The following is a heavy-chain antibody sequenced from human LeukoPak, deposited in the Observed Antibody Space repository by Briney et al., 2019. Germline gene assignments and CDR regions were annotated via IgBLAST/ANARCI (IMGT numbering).Heavy chain of an antibody. Sequence: PGGSLRLSCAASGFTFSSYAMSWVRQAPGKGLEWVSAISGSGGSTYYADSVKGRFTISRDNSKNTLYLQMNSLRAEDTAVYYCARVGYCSSTSCYSRYFDYWGQGTLVTVSS. CDR3: ARVGYCSSTSCYSRYFDY. J-gene: IGHJ4*02. CDR2: ISGSGGST. D-gene: IGHD2-2*01. V-gene: IGHV3-23*01. CDR1: GFTFSSYA.